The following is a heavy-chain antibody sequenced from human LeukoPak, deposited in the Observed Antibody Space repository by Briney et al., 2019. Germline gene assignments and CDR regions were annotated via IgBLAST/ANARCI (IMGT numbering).Heavy chain of an antibody. V-gene: IGHV3-23*01. J-gene: IGHJ4*02. CDR2: ISGSGDST. CDR3: AKDWRADY. Sequence: PGGSLRLAWAASGFTFSNYPMTWVRQAPGKGLEWVSAISGSGDSTKYADSVKGRFTISRDNSKNTLYLRMNSLRAEDTAVYYCAKDWRADYWGQGTLVTVSS. CDR1: GFTFSNYP.